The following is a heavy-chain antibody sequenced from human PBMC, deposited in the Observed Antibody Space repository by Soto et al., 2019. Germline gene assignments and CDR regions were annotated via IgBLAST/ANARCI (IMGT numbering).Heavy chain of an antibody. CDR1: GFTFSSYA. J-gene: IGHJ4*02. D-gene: IGHD7-27*01. Sequence: GGSLRLSCAASGFTFSSYAMSWVRQAPGKGLEWVSAISGSGGSTYYADSVKGRFTISRDNSKNTLYLQMNSLRAEDTAVYYCAKDRRSGSTDPDAFDYWGQGTLVTVSS. CDR2: ISGSGGST. CDR3: AKDRRSGSTDPDAFDY. V-gene: IGHV3-23*01.